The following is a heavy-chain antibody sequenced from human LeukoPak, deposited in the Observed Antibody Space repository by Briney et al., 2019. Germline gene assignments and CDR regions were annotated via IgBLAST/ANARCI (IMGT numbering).Heavy chain of an antibody. V-gene: IGHV3-48*01. CDR1: GFSFSTYS. CDR2: ISSSSTTI. Sequence: GGSLRLSCAAPGFSFSTYSMNWVRQAPGKGLEWVSYISSSSTTIHYADSVRGRFTISRDNVKNSLFLQMNSLSAEDTAVYYCAREGNDYFDYWGQGTLVTVSS. CDR3: AREGNDYFDY. J-gene: IGHJ4*02.